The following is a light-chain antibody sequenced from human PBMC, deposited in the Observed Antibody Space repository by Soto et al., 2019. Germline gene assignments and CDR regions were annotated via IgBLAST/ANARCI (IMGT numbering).Light chain of an antibody. CDR1: TGAVTSGNH. J-gene: IGLJ3*02. CDR3: LLYPGGGWV. CDR2: NAN. V-gene: IGLV7-43*01. Sequence: QAVVTQGPSLTVSPGGTVTLTCASSTGAVTSGNHPSWFQQRPGQPPRALIYNANYKQSWTPARFSGSLLGGKAALTLSGAQPEDEAEYYCLLYPGGGWVFGGGTKLTVL.